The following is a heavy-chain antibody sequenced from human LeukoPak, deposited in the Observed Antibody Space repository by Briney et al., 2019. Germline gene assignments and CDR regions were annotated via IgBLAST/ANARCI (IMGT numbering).Heavy chain of an antibody. CDR1: GFTFSSYA. CDR2: SSGSGGST. V-gene: IGHV3-23*01. J-gene: IGHJ4*02. D-gene: IGHD3-22*01. CDR3: AKALYDSSGYYSFDY. Sequence: GGSLRLSCAASGFTFSSYAMRWVRQAPGKGLEGVSGSSGSGGSTYYADSVKGRFTIPRDNSKNTLYLQMNSLRAEDTAAYYCAKALYDSSGYYSFDYWGQGTLVTVSS.